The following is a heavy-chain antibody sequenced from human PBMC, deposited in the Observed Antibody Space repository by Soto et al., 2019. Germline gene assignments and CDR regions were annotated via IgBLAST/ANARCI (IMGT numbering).Heavy chain of an antibody. V-gene: IGHV5-51*01. J-gene: IGHJ6*02. CDR1: GYSFTSYW. Sequence: GVSVKISCNGSGYSFTSYWIGWVRQMPGKGLGWMGIIYPGDSDTRYSPSFQGQVTISADKSISTAYLQWSSLKASDTDMYYCARHGSSVEYSYCGMDVWGQGTTVTVSS. D-gene: IGHD6-19*01. CDR2: IYPGDSDT. CDR3: ARHGSSVEYSYCGMDV.